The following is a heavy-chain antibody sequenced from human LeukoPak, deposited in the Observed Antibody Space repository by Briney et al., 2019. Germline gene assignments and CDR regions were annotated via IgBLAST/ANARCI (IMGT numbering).Heavy chain of an antibody. J-gene: IGHJ4*02. V-gene: IGHV4-30-2*01. Sequence: SQTLSLTCGVSGGSINSGGYYWSWIRQPPGKGLTWIGYIYYSGSTYYNPSLKSRVTISVDTSKNQFSLKLSSVTAADTAVYYCARVPKGDSHFDYWGQGTLVTVSS. CDR1: GGSINSGGYY. CDR3: ARVPKGDSHFDY. D-gene: IGHD2-21*01. CDR2: IYYSGST.